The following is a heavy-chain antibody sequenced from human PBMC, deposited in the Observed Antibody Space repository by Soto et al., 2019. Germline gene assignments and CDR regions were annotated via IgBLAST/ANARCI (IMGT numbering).Heavy chain of an antibody. D-gene: IGHD4-17*01. Sequence: GGSLRLSCAASGFTFSSYGMHWVRQAPGKGLEWVAAIWYDGSNKYYADSVKGRFIISRGNSKNTLYLQMNSLRAEDTAVYYCARGKLLPVTTYNYYYGMDVWGQGTTVTVSS. J-gene: IGHJ6*02. V-gene: IGHV3-33*01. CDR2: IWYDGSNK. CDR1: GFTFSSYG. CDR3: ARGKLLPVTTYNYYYGMDV.